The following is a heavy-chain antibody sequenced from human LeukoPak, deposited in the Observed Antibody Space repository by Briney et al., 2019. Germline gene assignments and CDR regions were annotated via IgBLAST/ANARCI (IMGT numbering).Heavy chain of an antibody. V-gene: IGHV3-74*01. CDR3: ARDISLRMDA. CDR2: ISGDGSNT. Sequence: GGSLRLSCAASGFTFSSYAMSWVRQAPGKGLMWVSVISGDGSNTRYADSVKGRFTISRDNAKNTLYLQMNSLRAEDTAVYYCARDISLRMDAWGQGTTVTVSS. J-gene: IGHJ6*01. CDR1: GFTFSSYA.